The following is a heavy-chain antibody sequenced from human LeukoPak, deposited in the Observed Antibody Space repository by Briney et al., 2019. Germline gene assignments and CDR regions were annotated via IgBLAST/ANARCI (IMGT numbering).Heavy chain of an antibody. CDR1: GGSIRSSDW. CDR3: AREASSGWHIDY. J-gene: IGHJ4*02. CDR2: IFHSGSI. Sequence: SETLSLTCAVSGGSIRSSDWWTWVRQPPGKGLEWIGEIFHSGSINYNPSLESRVTMSVDTSKNRFSLKLSSVTAADTAVYYCAREASSGWHIDYWGQGTLVTVSS. V-gene: IGHV4-4*02. D-gene: IGHD6-19*01.